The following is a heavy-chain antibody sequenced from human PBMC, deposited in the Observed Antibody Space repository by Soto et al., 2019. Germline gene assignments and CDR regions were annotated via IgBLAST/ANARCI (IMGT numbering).Heavy chain of an antibody. CDR2: ISYDGSNK. CDR3: ARGDGHSYGSTFDC. Sequence: GGSLRLSCAASGFTFSSYGMHWVRQAPGKGLQWVAFISYDGSNKYYADSVTGRFTISRDNSKNTLYLQMNSLRAEDTAVYYCARGDGHSYGSTFDCWGQGTLVTVSS. D-gene: IGHD5-18*01. V-gene: IGHV3-30*19. CDR1: GFTFSSYG. J-gene: IGHJ4*02.